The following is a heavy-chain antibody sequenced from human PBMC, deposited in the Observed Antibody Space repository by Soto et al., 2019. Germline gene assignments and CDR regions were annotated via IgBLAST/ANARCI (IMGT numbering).Heavy chain of an antibody. Sequence: GGSLRLSCAASGFTFSSYGMHWVRQAPGKGLEWVAVISYDGSNKYYADSVKGRFTISRDNSKKTLYLQMNSLRAEDMAGYYCAKGAGGGGSWYGEYYYYSGMDVWGQGTTVTVSS. V-gene: IGHV3-30*18. CDR1: GFTFSSYG. D-gene: IGHD2-15*01. CDR2: ISYDGSNK. CDR3: AKGAGGGGSWYGEYYYYSGMDV. J-gene: IGHJ6*02.